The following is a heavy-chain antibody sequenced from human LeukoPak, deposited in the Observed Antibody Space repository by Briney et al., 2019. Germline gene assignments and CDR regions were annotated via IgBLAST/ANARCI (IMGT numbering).Heavy chain of an antibody. J-gene: IGHJ6*03. Sequence: ASVKVSRKASGGTFSSYAISWVRQAPGQGLEWMGGIIPIFGTANYAQKFQGRVTITADESTSTAYMELSSLRSEDTAVYYCARGRYDILTGYTYYYYYYMDVWGKGTTVTISS. CDR1: GGTFSSYA. CDR2: IIPIFGTA. CDR3: ARGRYDILTGYTYYYYYYMDV. V-gene: IGHV1-69*13. D-gene: IGHD3-9*01.